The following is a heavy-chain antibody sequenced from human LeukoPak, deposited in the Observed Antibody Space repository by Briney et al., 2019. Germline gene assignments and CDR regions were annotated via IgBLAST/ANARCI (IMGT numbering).Heavy chain of an antibody. V-gene: IGHV3-73*01. CDR2: IRSRANSYVT. CDR1: GFTFSGSA. D-gene: IGHD2-2*01. CDR3: TRHSDTYCSRANCYVDNFYGLDV. Sequence: QPGGSLKLSCAASGFTFSGSAMHWVRQASGKGLEWVGRIRSRANSYVTAYSAAVTGRSIISRDDSRNTAYLQMNSLKTEDTAVYYCTRHSDTYCSRANCYVDNFYGLDVWGQGTRVTVSS. J-gene: IGHJ6*02.